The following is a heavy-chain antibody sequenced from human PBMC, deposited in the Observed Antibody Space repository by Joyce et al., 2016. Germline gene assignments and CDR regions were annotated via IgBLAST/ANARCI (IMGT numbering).Heavy chain of an antibody. CDR3: ARVTWFGDKGFDY. D-gene: IGHD3-10*01. J-gene: IGHJ4*02. CDR2: IYYTGST. Sequence: VQLQESGPGLVKPSQTLSLTCSVSGGSISSGDYYWSWIRQPPGKGLEWIGYIYYTGSTYDNLSLKSRITMSVETSKNQFSLKLSSVTAADTAVYYCARVTWFGDKGFDYWGQGTLVTVSS. V-gene: IGHV4-30-4*01. CDR1: GGSISSGDYY.